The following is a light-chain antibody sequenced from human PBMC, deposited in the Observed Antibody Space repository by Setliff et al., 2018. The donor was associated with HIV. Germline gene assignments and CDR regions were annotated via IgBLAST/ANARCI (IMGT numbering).Light chain of an antibody. J-gene: IGLJ2*01. V-gene: IGLV2-23*02. CDR1: GRDLGNFNF. Sequence: QSALSQPASVSASPGQSVSISCTGSGRDLGNFNFVSWYQQYPGDAPQLIIYEINNRPSGVSNRFSGSKSGNTASLTISGLQAEDEADYYCCTYAGSNTYVVFGGGTKVTVL. CDR3: CTYAGSNTYVV. CDR2: EIN.